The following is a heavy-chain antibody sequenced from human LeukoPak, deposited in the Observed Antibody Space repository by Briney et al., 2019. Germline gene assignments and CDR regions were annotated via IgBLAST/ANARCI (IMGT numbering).Heavy chain of an antibody. CDR1: GYIFTSYY. CDR2: VYPSAGTS. D-gene: IGHD1-20*01. Sequence: ASVKVSCKTSGYIFTSYYLHWVRQAPGQGLEWLGVVYPSAGTSDPAQRFRARITLFDDTSTSTVYMELSSLRSEDTAVYYCARAITGKRGHDAFDIWGQGTMVTVSS. CDR3: ARAITGKRGHDAFDI. J-gene: IGHJ3*02. V-gene: IGHV1-46*01.